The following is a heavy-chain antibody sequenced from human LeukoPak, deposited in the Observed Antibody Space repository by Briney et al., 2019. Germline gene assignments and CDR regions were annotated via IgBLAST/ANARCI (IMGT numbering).Heavy chain of an antibody. CDR2: IKQDGSEK. J-gene: IGHJ4*02. CDR1: GFTFSSYW. V-gene: IGHV3-7*04. D-gene: IGHD5-24*01. Sequence: GGSLRLSCAASGFTFSSYWMSWVRQASGKGLEWVANIKQDGSEKYYVDSVKGRFTISRDNAKNSLYLQMNSLRAEDTAVYYCAGGGGDGYNPFDYWGQGTLVTVSS. CDR3: AGGGGDGYNPFDY.